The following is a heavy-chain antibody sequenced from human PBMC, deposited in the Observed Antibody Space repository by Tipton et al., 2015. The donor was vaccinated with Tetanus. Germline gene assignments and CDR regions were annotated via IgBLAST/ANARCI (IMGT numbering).Heavy chain of an antibody. J-gene: IGHJ2*01. D-gene: IGHD6-6*01. CDR1: GFTSESHY. CDR3: ARVWGRGQLVTKPNWYFDL. CDR2: INSGGSAR. Sequence: SLRLSCAASGFTSESHYMHWVRQTPGKGLVWVSRINSGGSARSYADSVKGRFTISRDNAKNSLPLQVNSLRAEDTAVYYCARVWGRGQLVTKPNWYFDLWGRGTLVTVSS. V-gene: IGHV3-74*01.